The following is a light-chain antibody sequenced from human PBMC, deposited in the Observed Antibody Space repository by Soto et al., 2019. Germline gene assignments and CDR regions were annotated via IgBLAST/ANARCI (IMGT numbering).Light chain of an antibody. CDR2: GAS. J-gene: IGKJ4*01. CDR1: QSVTSSY. Sequence: EIVLTQSPGTLSLSPGERATLSCRASQSVTSSYLAWYQQKPGQAPRLLISGASSRATGIPDRFSGSGSGTDFTLTISRLEPEDFAAYYCQQYGSSPLTFGGGTKVEIK. CDR3: QQYGSSPLT. V-gene: IGKV3-20*01.